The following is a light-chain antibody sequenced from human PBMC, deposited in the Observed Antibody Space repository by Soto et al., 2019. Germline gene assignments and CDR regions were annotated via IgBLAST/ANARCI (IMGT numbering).Light chain of an antibody. J-gene: IGLJ3*02. V-gene: IGLV2-23*02. CDR3: CSYAGSSTPNWV. Sequence: QSVLTQPASVSGSPGQSITISCTGTTSDVGSYNLVSWYQQHPGKAPKLMIYEVSKRPSGVSNRFSGSKSGNTASLTISGLQAEDEADYSCCSYAGSSTPNWVFGGGTKVTVL. CDR1: TSDVGSYNL. CDR2: EVS.